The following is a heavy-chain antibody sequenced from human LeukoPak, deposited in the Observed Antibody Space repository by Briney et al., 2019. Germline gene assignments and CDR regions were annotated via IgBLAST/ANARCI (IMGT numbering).Heavy chain of an antibody. D-gene: IGHD6-13*01. CDR1: GYTFTSYY. J-gene: IGHJ1*01. Sequence: ASVKVSCKASGYTFTSYYMHWVRQAPGQGLEWMGIINPSGGSTSYAQKFQGRVTMTRDTSTSTVYMELSSLRSEDTAVYYCAREKEEGQQLVIQYFQHWGQGTLVTVSS. CDR2: INPSGGST. CDR3: AREKEEGQQLVIQYFQH. V-gene: IGHV1-46*01.